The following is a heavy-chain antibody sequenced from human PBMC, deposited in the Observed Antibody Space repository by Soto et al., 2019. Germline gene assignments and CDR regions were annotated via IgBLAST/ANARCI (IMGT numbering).Heavy chain of an antibody. CDR3: ARGLVRDWFDP. CDR1: GGTFSSYT. CDR2: IIPILGIA. J-gene: IGHJ5*02. Sequence: QVQLVQSGAEVKKPGSSVKVSCKASGGTFSSYTISWVRQAPGQGLEWMGRIIPILGIANYAQKFQGSVTITADKSTSTAYMELSSLRSEDTAVYYCARGLVRDWFDPWGQGTLVTVSS. V-gene: IGHV1-69*02. D-gene: IGHD6-19*01.